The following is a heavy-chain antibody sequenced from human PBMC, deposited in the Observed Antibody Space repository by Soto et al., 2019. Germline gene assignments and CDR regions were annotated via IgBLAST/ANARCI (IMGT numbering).Heavy chain of an antibody. Sequence: PGGSLRLSCAASGFTVSSNYMSWVRQAPGKGLEWVSVIYSGGSTYYADSVKGRFTISRHNSKNTLYLQMNSLRAEDTAVYYCAADTTYYYYYMDVWGKGTTVTVSS. D-gene: IGHD1-1*01. CDR1: GFTVSSNY. V-gene: IGHV3-53*04. CDR3: AADTTYYYYYMDV. J-gene: IGHJ6*03. CDR2: IYSGGST.